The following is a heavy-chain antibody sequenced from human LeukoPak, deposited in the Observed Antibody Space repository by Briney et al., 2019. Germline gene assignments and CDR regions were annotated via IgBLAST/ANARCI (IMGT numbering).Heavy chain of an antibody. CDR2: IYYSGST. Sequence: SETLSLTCTVSGDSISSYYWTWIRQPPGKGLEWIGYIYYSGSTNYNPSLKSRVTISVDTSKNQFSLKLSAVTAADTAVYYCARDEDSAYGSGSYLSWGQGTLVTVSS. CDR1: GDSISSYY. V-gene: IGHV4-59*01. CDR3: ARDEDSAYGSGSYLS. J-gene: IGHJ5*02. D-gene: IGHD3-10*01.